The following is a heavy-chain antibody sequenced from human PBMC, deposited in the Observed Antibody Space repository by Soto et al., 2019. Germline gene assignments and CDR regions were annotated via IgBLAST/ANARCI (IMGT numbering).Heavy chain of an antibody. CDR1: GGSVSSGSYY. CDR2: IYYSGSS. Sequence: SETLSLTCTVSGGSVSSGSYYWYWIRQPPGKGLEWIAYIYYSGSSSYNPSLKSRVTISADTSRNQFSLQLSSVTAADTAIYYCASDERNLHGMDVWAKGPRSPSP. J-gene: IGHJ6*02. CDR3: ASDERNLHGMDV. V-gene: IGHV4-61*01.